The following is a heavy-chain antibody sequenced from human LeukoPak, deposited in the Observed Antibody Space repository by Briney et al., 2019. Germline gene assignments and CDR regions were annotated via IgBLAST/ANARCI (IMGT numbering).Heavy chain of an antibody. CDR3: ARARATMYYYFDY. CDR1: GFTFSSYA. J-gene: IGHJ4*02. Sequence: PGQSLTLSCAASGFTFSSYAVHWVRQAPGKGLEWVAVISYDGSNKYYADSVKGRFTISRDKSKNTLYLQMNSLRAEDTAVYYCARARATMYYYFDYWGQGTLVTVSS. CDR2: ISYDGSNK. V-gene: IGHV3-30*04. D-gene: IGHD2-8*01.